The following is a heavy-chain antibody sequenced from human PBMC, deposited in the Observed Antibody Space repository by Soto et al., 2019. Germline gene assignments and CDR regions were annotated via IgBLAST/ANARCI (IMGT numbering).Heavy chain of an antibody. V-gene: IGHV4-59*08. CDR1: GGSISSYY. D-gene: IGHD4-17*01. CDR3: ARRTVTTYEFDY. J-gene: IGHJ4*02. CDR2: IYYSGST. Sequence: PSGTLSLTCTVSGGSISSYYWSWIRQPPGKGLEWIGYIYYSGSTNYNPSLKSRVTISVDTSKNQFSLKLSSVTAADTAVYYCARRTVTTYEFDYWGQGTLVTVSS.